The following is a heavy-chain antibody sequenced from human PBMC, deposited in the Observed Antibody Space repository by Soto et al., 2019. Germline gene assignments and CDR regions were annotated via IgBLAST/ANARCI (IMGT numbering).Heavy chain of an antibody. CDR3: ARRVAAEWFDP. Sequence: QLQLQESGPGLLKPSETLSLTCTVSGGSISSSSYYWGWIRQPPGKGLEWIGNIYYSGSTYYNPSLKSRVTISVDTSKNQFSLKLSSVTAADTAVYYCARRVAAEWFDPWGQGTLVTVSS. CDR2: IYYSGST. D-gene: IGHD2-15*01. J-gene: IGHJ5*02. CDR1: GGSISSSSYY. V-gene: IGHV4-39*01.